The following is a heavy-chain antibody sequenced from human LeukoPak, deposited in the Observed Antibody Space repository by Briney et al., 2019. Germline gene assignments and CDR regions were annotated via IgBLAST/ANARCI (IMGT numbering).Heavy chain of an antibody. Sequence: GASVTVSCKASGYTFTSYGISWVRQAPGQGLEWMGWISAYNGNTNYAQKLQGRVTMTTDTSTSTAYMELRSLRSDDTAVYYCARDHHYGDYYYYGMDVWGQGTTVTVSS. J-gene: IGHJ6*02. CDR3: ARDHHYGDYYYYGMDV. V-gene: IGHV1-18*01. D-gene: IGHD4-17*01. CDR1: GYTFTSYG. CDR2: ISAYNGNT.